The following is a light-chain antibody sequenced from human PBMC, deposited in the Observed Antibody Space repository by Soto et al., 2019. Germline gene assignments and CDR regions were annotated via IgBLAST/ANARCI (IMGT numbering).Light chain of an antibody. Sequence: QSALTQPPSASGSPGQSVTISCTGTTNDVGGFNYVSWYRQYPGKAPKLILYEVSQRPSGVPDRFSVSKSGNTASLTVSGLQAEDEADYYCSSYTALSNSLVFGAGTKLTVL. CDR2: EVS. V-gene: IGLV2-8*01. CDR3: SSYTALSNSLV. J-gene: IGLJ1*01. CDR1: TNDVGGFNY.